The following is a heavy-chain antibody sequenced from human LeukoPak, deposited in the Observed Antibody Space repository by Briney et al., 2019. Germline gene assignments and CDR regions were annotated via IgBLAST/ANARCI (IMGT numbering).Heavy chain of an antibody. J-gene: IGHJ2*01. D-gene: IGHD1-26*01. V-gene: IGHV3-7*01. CDR1: GFTFSSYW. CDR3: ARVVGAGYFDL. CDR2: IKQDGSEK. Sequence: PGGSLRLSCAASGFTFSSYWMSGVRQAPGKGLEWVANIKQDGSEKYYVDSVKGRFTISRDNAKNSLYLQMNSLRAEDTAVYYCARVVGAGYFDLWGRGTLVTVSS.